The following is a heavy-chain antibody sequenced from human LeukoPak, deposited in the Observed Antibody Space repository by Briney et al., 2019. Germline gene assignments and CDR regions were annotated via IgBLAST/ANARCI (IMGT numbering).Heavy chain of an antibody. J-gene: IGHJ4*02. CDR1: GFTFIGYA. D-gene: IGHD1-14*01. Sequence: PGGSLRLSCSASGFTFIGYAMHWVRQAPGKGLEHVSGISSNGGSTYYADSVKGRFTISRDDSKNTLYLQMSSLRAEDTAVYYCVKITSVTAGDCWGQGTRLTVSS. CDR2: ISSNGGST. CDR3: VKITSVTAGDC. V-gene: IGHV3-64D*06.